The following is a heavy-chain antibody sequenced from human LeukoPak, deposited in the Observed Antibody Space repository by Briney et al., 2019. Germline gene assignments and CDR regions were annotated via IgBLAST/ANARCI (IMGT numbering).Heavy chain of an antibody. D-gene: IGHD6-13*01. CDR3: ARGTSSWYEGAFDI. CDR1: GGSISSSRYY. V-gene: IGHV4-39*01. J-gene: IGHJ3*02. Sequence: SETLSLTCTVSGGSISSSRYYWGWIRQPPGKGLEYIGSVFYIGSTFYNPSLKSRVSISVDPSKNQFSLKLSSVTAADTAVYYCARGTSSWYEGAFDIWGQGTMVTVSS. CDR2: VFYIGST.